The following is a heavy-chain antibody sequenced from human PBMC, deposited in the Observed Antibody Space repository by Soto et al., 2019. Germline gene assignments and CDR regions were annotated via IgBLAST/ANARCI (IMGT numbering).Heavy chain of an antibody. D-gene: IGHD2-2*01. J-gene: IGHJ4*02. CDR1: GYTFNSYL. CDR3: ARGLDQPPVGLYFDT. V-gene: IGHV1-69*06. Sequence: VQLEQSGAEVKGPGASVKVSCKASGYTFNSYLIDWVRQAPGQGLEWMGGIIPAFGTAKYAQKFRGRVTITADKSTTTAYMELRTLTSDDTAVYYCARGLDQPPVGLYFDTWGQGTLVTVSS. CDR2: IIPAFGTA.